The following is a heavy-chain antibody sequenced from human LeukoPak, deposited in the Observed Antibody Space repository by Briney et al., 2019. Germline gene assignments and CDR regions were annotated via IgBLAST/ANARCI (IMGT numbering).Heavy chain of an antibody. CDR2: MNPNSGNT. D-gene: IGHD3-16*02. Sequence: GASVKVSCKASGYTFTSYDINWVRQATGQGLEWMGWMNPNSGNTGYAQKFQGRVTMTRNTSISTAYMELSSLRSEDTAVYYCARDAYDYVWGSYRHLPDYWGQEPWSPFPQ. V-gene: IGHV1-8*01. J-gene: IGHJ4*01. CDR1: GYTFTSYD. CDR3: ARDAYDYVWGSYRHLPDY.